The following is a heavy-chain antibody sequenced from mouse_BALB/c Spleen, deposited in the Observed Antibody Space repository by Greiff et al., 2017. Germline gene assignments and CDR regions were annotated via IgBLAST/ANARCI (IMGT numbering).Heavy chain of an antibody. CDR3: ARQADGNYAMDY. D-gene: IGHD2-3*01. CDR2: ISSGGSYT. CDR1: GFTFSSYG. Sequence: EVQLVESGGDLVKPGGSLKLSCAASGFTFSSYGMSWVRQTPDKRLEWVATISSGGSYTYYPDSVKGRFTISRDNAKNTLYLQMSSLKSEDTAMYYCARQADGNYAMDYWGQGTSVTVSS. V-gene: IGHV5-6*01. J-gene: IGHJ4*01.